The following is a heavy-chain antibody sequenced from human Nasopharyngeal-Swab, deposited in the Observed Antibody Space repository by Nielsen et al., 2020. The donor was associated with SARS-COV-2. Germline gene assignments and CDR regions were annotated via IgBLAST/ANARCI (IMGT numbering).Heavy chain of an antibody. CDR3: ATKDYSGPYWPDFDF. V-gene: IGHV4-28*01. CDR2: IYYSGST. J-gene: IGHJ4*02. Sequence: WIRRPAGKGLEWIGEIYYSGSTTYDPSLKSRGTRSMNRSKYQVSLNLNSVTAADTAVYYCATKDYSGPYWPDFDFWGQGTLVTVSS. D-gene: IGHD2-8*02.